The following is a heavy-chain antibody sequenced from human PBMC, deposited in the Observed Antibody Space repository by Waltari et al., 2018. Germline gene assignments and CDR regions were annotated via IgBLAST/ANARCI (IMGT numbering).Heavy chain of an antibody. CDR1: GGSISSSSYY. Sequence: QLQLQESGPGLVKPSETLSLTCTVSGGSISSSSYYWGWIRQPPGKGLEWIGEINHSGSTNYNPSLKSRVTISVDTSKNQFSLKLSSVTAADTAVYYCARSSRTTVTHDYWGQGTLVTVSS. CDR3: ARSSRTTVTHDY. CDR2: INHSGST. D-gene: IGHD4-17*01. V-gene: IGHV4-39*07. J-gene: IGHJ4*02.